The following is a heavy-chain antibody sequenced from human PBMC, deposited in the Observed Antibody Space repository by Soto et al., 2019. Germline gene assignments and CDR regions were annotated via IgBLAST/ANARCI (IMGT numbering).Heavy chain of an antibody. CDR2: ISSNGGST. V-gene: IGHV3-64D*06. D-gene: IGHD6-13*01. Sequence: QAGGSLRLSCSASGFTFSSYAMHWVRQAPGKGLEYVSAISSNGGSTYYADSVKGRFTISRDNSKNTLYLQMSSLRAEDTAVYYCVKDLGYSSSWYWDHLYYYGMDVWGQGTTVTVSS. CDR1: GFTFSSYA. CDR3: VKDLGYSSSWYWDHLYYYGMDV. J-gene: IGHJ6*02.